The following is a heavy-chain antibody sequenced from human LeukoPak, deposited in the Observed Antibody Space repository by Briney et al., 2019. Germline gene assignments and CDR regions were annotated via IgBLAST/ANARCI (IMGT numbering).Heavy chain of an antibody. D-gene: IGHD5-12*01. J-gene: IGHJ4*02. V-gene: IGHV4-38-2*02. CDR1: GYSISSGYY. CDR3: ARAPSLVDIVATYDY. CDR2: LYHSGST. Sequence: SETLSLTCIVSGYSISSGYYWGWIRQPPGKGLEWIGSLYHSGSTYYNPSLKSRVTISIDTSKNHFSLKLNSVTAADTAVYYCARAPSLVDIVATYDYWGQGTLVTVSS.